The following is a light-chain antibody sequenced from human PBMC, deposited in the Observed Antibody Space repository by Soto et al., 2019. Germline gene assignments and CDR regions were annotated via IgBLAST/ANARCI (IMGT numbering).Light chain of an antibody. J-gene: IGKJ1*01. CDR3: QQYNSLWT. CDR1: QSISSW. CDR2: KAS. V-gene: IGKV1-5*03. Sequence: DIQMTQSPSTLSAYVGDRVTITCRASQSISSWLAWYQQKPGKAPNLRIYKASSLESGVPSRFSGRGSGTEFTLTISSLQPDDFATYYCQQYNSLWTFGQGTKVEIK.